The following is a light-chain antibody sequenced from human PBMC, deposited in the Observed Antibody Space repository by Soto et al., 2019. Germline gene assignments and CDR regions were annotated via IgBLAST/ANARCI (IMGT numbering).Light chain of an antibody. CDR2: DTR. V-gene: IGLV7-46*01. J-gene: IGLJ3*02. CDR1: TGTLTSGHF. CDR3: LLYYSGLRV. Sequence: QPVVTQEPSLTVSPGGTVTLTCGSSTGTLTSGHFPYWFQQKPGQAPRPLIFDTRNKHSWTPARFSGSLLGGKAALTLSGAQPEDEADYYCLLYYSGLRVFGGGTKLTVL.